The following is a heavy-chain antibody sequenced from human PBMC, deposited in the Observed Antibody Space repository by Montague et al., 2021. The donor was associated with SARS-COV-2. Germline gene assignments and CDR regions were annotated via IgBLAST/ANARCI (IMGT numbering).Heavy chain of an antibody. D-gene: IGHD3-22*01. CDR3: ARTYYYDSSGYSNWPYFDY. Sequence: SLRLSCAASGFTFSSYEMNWVRQAPGKGLEWASYISSSGSTIYYADSVKGRFTISRDNAKNSLYLQMNSLRAEDTAVYYCARTYYYDSSGYSNWPYFDYWGQGTLVTVSS. J-gene: IGHJ4*02. CDR1: GFTFSSYE. V-gene: IGHV3-48*03. CDR2: ISSSGSTI.